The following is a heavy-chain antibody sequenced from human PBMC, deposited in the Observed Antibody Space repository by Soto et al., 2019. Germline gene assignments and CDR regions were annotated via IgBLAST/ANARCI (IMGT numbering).Heavy chain of an antibody. Sequence: GESLKISCKGSGYIFTTYWISWVRQMSGKGLEWMGRIDPSDSYSKYSPSFQGHVTISADKSISTAYLQWSSLKASDTAMYFCARRAYSSSSGVHDKYYGMDVWGQGTTVTVYS. V-gene: IGHV5-10-1*01. CDR1: GYIFTTYW. D-gene: IGHD6-6*01. CDR2: IDPSDSYS. CDR3: ARRAYSSSSGVHDKYYGMDV. J-gene: IGHJ6*02.